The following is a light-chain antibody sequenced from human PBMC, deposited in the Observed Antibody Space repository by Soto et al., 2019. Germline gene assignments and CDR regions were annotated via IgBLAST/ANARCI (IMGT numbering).Light chain of an antibody. CDR3: QQRSNLPWT. Sequence: EIVLTQSPATLSLSPGERATLSCRASQRISGYLAWSQQKPGQAPSLLNYAASNRATGIPVRCSGSGSGTDYTLTVSSLEPEDFAVYYCQQRSNLPWTFGQGTKVDIK. V-gene: IGKV3-11*01. J-gene: IGKJ1*01. CDR2: AAS. CDR1: QRISGY.